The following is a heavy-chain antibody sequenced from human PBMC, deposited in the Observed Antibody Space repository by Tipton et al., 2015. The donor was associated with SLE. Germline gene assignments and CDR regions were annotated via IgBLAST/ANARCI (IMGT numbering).Heavy chain of an antibody. Sequence: TLSLTCTVSGGSISSHSWSWIRQPPGKGLEWIGYISYSETTNYNPSLKSRVTISVDTSKNQFSLKLRSVTAADTAVYYCAGAWQGYCSGGTCYVLDYWGQGTLVTVSS. D-gene: IGHD2-15*01. CDR2: ISYSETT. CDR3: AGAWQGYCSGGTCYVLDY. CDR1: GGSISSHS. V-gene: IGHV4-59*11. J-gene: IGHJ4*02.